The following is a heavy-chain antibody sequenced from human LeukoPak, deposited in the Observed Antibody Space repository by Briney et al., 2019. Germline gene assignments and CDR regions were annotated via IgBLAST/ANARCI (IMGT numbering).Heavy chain of an antibody. V-gene: IGHV4-34*01. D-gene: IGHD2-15*01. Sequence: PSETLSLTCAVYGGSFSGYYWSWIRQPPGKGLEWIGEINHSASTNYNPSLKSRVTISVDTSKNQFSLKLSSVTAADTAVYYCARVGAATVVWFDPWGGGTLVTVPS. CDR2: INHSAST. J-gene: IGHJ5*02. CDR1: GGSFSGYY. CDR3: ARVGAATVVWFDP.